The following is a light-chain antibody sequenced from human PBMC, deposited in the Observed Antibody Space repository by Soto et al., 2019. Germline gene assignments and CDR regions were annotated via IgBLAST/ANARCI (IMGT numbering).Light chain of an antibody. CDR3: QQYNTYPGT. CDR2: KAS. V-gene: IGKV1-5*03. CDR1: QSIALS. Sequence: DIQMTQSPSSLSASVGDTVTMTCGASQSIALSVNWYQQKPGXAPKLLICKASTLKSWVPSRFSGRGSGTEFTRTIRSLQPDDFATYYCQQYNTYPGTFGQGTKVDIK. J-gene: IGKJ1*01.